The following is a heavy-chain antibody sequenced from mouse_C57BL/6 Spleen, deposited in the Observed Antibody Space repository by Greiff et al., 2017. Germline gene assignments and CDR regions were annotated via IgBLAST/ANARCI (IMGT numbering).Heavy chain of an antibody. CDR2: IYPGDGDT. V-gene: IGHV1-80*01. Sequence: VQLQQSGAELVKPGASVKISCKASGYAFSSYWMNWVKQRPGKGLEWIGQIYPGDGDTNYNGKLKGKATLTADKSSSTAYMQLSSLTSEDSAVYFCARGGEDYYGSSCYWGQGTTLTVSS. J-gene: IGHJ2*01. CDR1: GYAFSSYW. D-gene: IGHD1-1*01. CDR3: ARGGEDYYGSSCY.